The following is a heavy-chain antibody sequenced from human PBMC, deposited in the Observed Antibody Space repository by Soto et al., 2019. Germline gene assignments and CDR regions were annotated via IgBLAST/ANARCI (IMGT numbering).Heavy chain of an antibody. D-gene: IGHD3-22*01. V-gene: IGHV1-69*02. Sequence: QVQLVQSGAEVKKPGSSVKVSCKASGGTFSSYTISWVRQAPGQGLEWMGRIIPILGIANYAQKFQGRVTITADKYTSTAYMELSSLRSEDTAVYYCARLGYDSSGPYYFDYWGQGTLVTVSS. J-gene: IGHJ4*02. CDR3: ARLGYDSSGPYYFDY. CDR1: GGTFSSYT. CDR2: IIPILGIA.